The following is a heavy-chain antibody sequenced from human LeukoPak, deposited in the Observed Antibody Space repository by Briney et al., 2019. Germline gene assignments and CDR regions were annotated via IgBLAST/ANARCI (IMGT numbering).Heavy chain of an antibody. Sequence: SETLSLTCTVSGGSISSYYWSWIRQPPEKGLEWIGYIYYSGSTNYNPSLKSRVTISVDTSKNQFSLKLSSVTAADTAVYYCARVSLDDSSGYYFWYFDLWGRGTLVTVSS. CDR1: GGSISSYY. CDR3: ARVSLDDSSGYYFWYFDL. V-gene: IGHV4-59*01. D-gene: IGHD3-22*01. J-gene: IGHJ2*01. CDR2: IYYSGST.